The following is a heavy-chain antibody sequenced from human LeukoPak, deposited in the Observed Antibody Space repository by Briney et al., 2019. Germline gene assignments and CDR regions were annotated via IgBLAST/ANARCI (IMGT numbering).Heavy chain of an antibody. Sequence: SETLSLTCTVSGGSISSGDYYWSWIRQPPGKGLEWIGYIYYSGSSYYIPSLKSRVTMSVDTSNNQFSLRLSSVTAADTAVYYCARQIYGDLYYFDYWGQGTLVTVSS. CDR3: ARQIYGDLYYFDY. J-gene: IGHJ4*02. CDR1: GGSISSGDYY. CDR2: IYYSGSS. D-gene: IGHD4-17*01. V-gene: IGHV4-30-4*01.